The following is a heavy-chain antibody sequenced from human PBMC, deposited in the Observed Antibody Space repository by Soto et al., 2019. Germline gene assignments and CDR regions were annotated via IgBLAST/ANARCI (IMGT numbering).Heavy chain of an antibody. V-gene: IGHV4-59*01. CDR2: IYYSGST. D-gene: IGHD6-13*01. J-gene: IGHJ5*02. Sequence: SETLSLTCTVSGGSISSYYWSWIRQPPGKGLEWIGYIYYSGSTNYNPSLKSRVTISVDTSKNQFSLKLSSVTAADTAVYYCARDRQQQPEAWFDPWGQGTLVTVSS. CDR1: GGSISSYY. CDR3: ARDRQQQPEAWFDP.